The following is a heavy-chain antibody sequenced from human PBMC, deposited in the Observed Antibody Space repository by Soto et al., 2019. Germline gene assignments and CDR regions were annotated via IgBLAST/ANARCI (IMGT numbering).Heavy chain of an antibody. V-gene: IGHV3-72*01. J-gene: IGHJ4*02. D-gene: IGHD3-3*02. CDR2: IRNKARSYST. CDR1: GFSFSDHY. CDR3: VRAKTISTNYYFAS. Sequence: GGSLRLSCASSGFSFSDHYMDWVRQAPGNGLEWVGRIRNKARSYSTEYAASVKGRFTISRDESKDSLYLQLSSLKTDDTAVYYCVRAKTISTNYYFASWGQVALVEVSS.